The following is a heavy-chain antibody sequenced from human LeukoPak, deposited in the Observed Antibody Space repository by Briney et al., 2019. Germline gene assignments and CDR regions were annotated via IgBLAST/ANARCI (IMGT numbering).Heavy chain of an antibody. CDR3: ARDGHWISSSGWFDP. J-gene: IGHJ5*02. CDR1: GGTFNSCA. CDR2: IIPIFGTA. V-gene: IGHV1-69*05. Sequence: ASVKVSCNASGGTFNSCAISWVRQAPGQGLEWMGGIIPIFGTANYAQKFQGRVTITTDESTSTAYMELSSLRSEDTAVYYCARDGHWISSSGWFDPWGQGTLVTVSS. D-gene: IGHD1-1*01.